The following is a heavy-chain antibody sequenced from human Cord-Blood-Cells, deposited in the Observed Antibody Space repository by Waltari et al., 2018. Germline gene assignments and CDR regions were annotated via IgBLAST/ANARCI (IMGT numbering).Heavy chain of an antibody. J-gene: IGHJ3*02. CDR1: GFTVGRNY. D-gene: IGHD6-13*01. Sequence: EVQLVESGGGLIQPGGSLRLSCAASGFTVGRNYMSWVGRAPGKGLEWVSVIYSGGSTYYADSVKGRFTISRDNSKNTLYLQMNSLRAEDTAVYYCARATSSSWYSAFDIWGQGTMVTVSS. CDR3: ARATSSSWYSAFDI. V-gene: IGHV3-53*01. CDR2: IYSGGST.